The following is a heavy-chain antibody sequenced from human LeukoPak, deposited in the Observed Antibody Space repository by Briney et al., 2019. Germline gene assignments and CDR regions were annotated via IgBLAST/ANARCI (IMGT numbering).Heavy chain of an antibody. D-gene: IGHD3-22*01. V-gene: IGHV4-34*01. CDR2: IYYSGST. J-gene: IGHJ5*02. Sequence: PSETLSLTCAVYGGSFSGYYWSWIRQPPGKGLEWIGSIYYSGSTYYNPSLKSRVTISVDTSKNQFSLKLSSVTAADTAVYYCARDIRFDSSGYYYPVWFDPWGQGTLVTVSS. CDR3: ARDIRFDSSGYYYPVWFDP. CDR1: GGSFSGYY.